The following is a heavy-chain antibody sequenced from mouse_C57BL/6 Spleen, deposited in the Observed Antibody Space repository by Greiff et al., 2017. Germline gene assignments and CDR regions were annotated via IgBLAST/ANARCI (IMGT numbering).Heavy chain of an antibody. CDR3: ARHGYDGYLSYWYFDV. CDR1: EYEFPSHD. D-gene: IGHD2-3*01. CDR2: INSDGGST. Sequence: EVKLMESGGGLVQPGESLKLSCESNEYEFPSHDMSWVRKTPEKRLELVAAINSDGGSTYYPDTMERRFIISRDNTKKTLYLQMSSLRSEDTALYYCARHGYDGYLSYWYFDVWGTGTTVTVSS. J-gene: IGHJ1*03. V-gene: IGHV5-2*01.